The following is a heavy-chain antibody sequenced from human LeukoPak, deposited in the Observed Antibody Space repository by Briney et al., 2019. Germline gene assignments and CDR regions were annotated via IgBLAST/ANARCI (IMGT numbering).Heavy chain of an antibody. J-gene: IGHJ3*02. V-gene: IGHV1-46*01. CDR3: ASNYYYYDSSGYLPAAAFDI. D-gene: IGHD3-22*01. CDR2: INPSGGST. CDR1: GYTFTSYY. Sequence: ASVKVSCKASGYTFTSYYMHWVRQAPGQGLEWMGIINPSGGSTSYAQKFQGRVTMTRDTSTSTVYMELSSLRSEDTAVYYCASNYYYYDSSGYLPAAAFDIWGQGTMVTVSS.